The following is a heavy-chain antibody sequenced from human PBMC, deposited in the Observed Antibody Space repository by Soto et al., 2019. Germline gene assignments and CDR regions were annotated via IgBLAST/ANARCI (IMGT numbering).Heavy chain of an antibody. CDR1: GGSISSSSYY. D-gene: IGHD3-10*01. Sequence: QLQLQESGPGLVKPSETLSLTCTVSGGSISSSSYYWGWIRQPPGKGLEWIGSIYYSGSTYYNPSLKSRVTIPVDTSKNQFSLKLSSVTAADTAVYYCARRGSGSYSDYWGQGTLVTVSS. CDR3: ARRGSGSYSDY. J-gene: IGHJ4*02. CDR2: IYYSGST. V-gene: IGHV4-39*01.